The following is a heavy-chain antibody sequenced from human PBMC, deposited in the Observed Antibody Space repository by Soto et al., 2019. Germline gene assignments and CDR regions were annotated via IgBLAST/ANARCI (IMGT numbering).Heavy chain of an antibody. CDR2: ISAYNGKT. J-gene: IGHJ4*02. D-gene: IGHD1-26*01. CDR1: GYTFTSYG. V-gene: IGHV1-18*01. CDR3: ARDLGGSYYAPVDY. Sequence: QVQLVQSGAEVKKPGASVKVSCKASGYTFTSYGISWVRQAPGQGLEWMGWISAYNGKTKYAQKLQGRVTTTTDTSTRTAYMELRILRSDDTAVYYCARDLGGSYYAPVDYWGQGTLVTVSS.